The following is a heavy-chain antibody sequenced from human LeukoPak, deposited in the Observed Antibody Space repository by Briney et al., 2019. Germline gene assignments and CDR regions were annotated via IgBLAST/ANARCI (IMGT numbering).Heavy chain of an antibody. CDR3: ARSSAAAGPNDY. D-gene: IGHD6-13*01. CDR2: IYTSGST. CDR1: GGSISSYY. Sequence: SETLSLTCIVSGGSISSYYWSWIRQPAGKGLEWIGRIYTSGSTNYNPSLKSRVTMSVDTSKNQFSLKLSSVTAADTAVYYCARSSAAAGPNDYWGQGTLVTVSS. V-gene: IGHV4-4*07. J-gene: IGHJ4*02.